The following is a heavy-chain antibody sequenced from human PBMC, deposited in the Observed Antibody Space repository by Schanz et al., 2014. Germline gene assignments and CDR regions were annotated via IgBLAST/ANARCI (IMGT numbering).Heavy chain of an antibody. V-gene: IGHV3-7*01. CDR1: GFTFSRYW. J-gene: IGHJ4*02. CDR2: IKQDGREK. CDR3: ARDPNWGLDY. Sequence: EVHLVESGGGLVQPGGSLRLSCVASGFTFSRYWMSWVRQAPGKGLEWVANIKQDGREKYYVDSVKGRFAISRDNAKNSLYLQMNSLRAEDTAVYYCARDPNWGLDYWGQGTLVTVSS. D-gene: IGHD7-27*01.